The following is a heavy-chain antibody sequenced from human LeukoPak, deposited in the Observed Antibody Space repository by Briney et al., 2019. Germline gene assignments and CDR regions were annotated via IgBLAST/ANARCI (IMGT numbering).Heavy chain of an antibody. CDR1: GFTFDDYG. V-gene: IGHV3-20*04. CDR3: AKGLTWDSTSCSD. CDR2: INWNGGST. D-gene: IGHD2-2*01. J-gene: IGHJ4*02. Sequence: PGGSPRLSCATSGFTFDDYGMSWVRQAPGKGLEWVSGINWNGGSTGYADSVKGRFTISRDNFKSTLYLQMNSLRAEDTAVYYCAKGLTWDSTSCSDWGQGTLVTVSS.